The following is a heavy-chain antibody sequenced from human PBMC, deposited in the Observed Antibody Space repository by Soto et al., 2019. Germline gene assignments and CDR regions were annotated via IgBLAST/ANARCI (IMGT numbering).Heavy chain of an antibody. J-gene: IGHJ4*02. D-gene: IGHD6-19*01. Sequence: PGGSLRLSCAASGFTFSSSWMSWVRQAPGKGLEWVANIKQDGSEKYYVDSVKGRFTISRDNAKNSLYLQMNSLRAEDTAVYYCARGGRRSSGWYSFDYWGQGTLVTVSS. V-gene: IGHV3-7*03. CDR3: ARGGRRSSGWYSFDY. CDR2: IKQDGSEK. CDR1: GFTFSSSW.